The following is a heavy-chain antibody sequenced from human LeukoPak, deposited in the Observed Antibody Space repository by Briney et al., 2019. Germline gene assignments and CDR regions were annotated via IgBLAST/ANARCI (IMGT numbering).Heavy chain of an antibody. CDR2: IYYSGST. CDR1: GGSISSSSYY. V-gene: IGHV4-39*07. J-gene: IGHJ4*02. CDR3: ASLSRSGSYPDY. Sequence: PSETLSLTCSVSGGSISSSSYYWGWIRQPPGQGLEWIGSIYYSGSTYYNPSLKSRVTISVDTSKNQFSLKLSSVTAADTAVYYCASLSRSGSYPDYWGQGTLVTVSS. D-gene: IGHD1-26*01.